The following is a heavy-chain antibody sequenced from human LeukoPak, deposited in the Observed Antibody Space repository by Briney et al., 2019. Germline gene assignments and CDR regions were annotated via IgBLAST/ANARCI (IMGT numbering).Heavy chain of an antibody. CDR2: IRSKAYGGTT. D-gene: IGHD3-3*01. CDR1: GFTFSDYY. CDR3: TVLEWLLWYFDY. Sequence: GGSLRLTCAASGFTFSDYYMTWIRQAPGKGLEWVGFIRSKAYGGTTEYAASVKGRFTISRDDSKSIAYLQMNSLKTEDTAVYYCTVLEWLLWYFDYWGQGTLVTVSS. J-gene: IGHJ4*02. V-gene: IGHV3-49*03.